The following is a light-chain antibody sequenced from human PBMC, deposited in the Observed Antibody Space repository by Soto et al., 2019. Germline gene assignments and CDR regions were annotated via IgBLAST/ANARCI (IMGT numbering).Light chain of an antibody. CDR1: QSLASA. CDR2: GAT. Sequence: EIVVTQSPATLSVSLGERVTLSCRARQSLASALAWYQQKPGQVPRPLIYGATARAPGVPASFSGSGSETAFTLTISSLQSEDVAVYYCQQYRDWPPTFGQGTKVDIK. J-gene: IGKJ1*01. CDR3: QQYRDWPPT. V-gene: IGKV3-15*01.